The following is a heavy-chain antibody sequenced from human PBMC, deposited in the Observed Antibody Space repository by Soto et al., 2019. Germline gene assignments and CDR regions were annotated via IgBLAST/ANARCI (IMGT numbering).Heavy chain of an antibody. CDR2: MTGSGGVT. Sequence: EVQLLESGGDLVQPGGSLRLSCAASGFIFSSYGMSWVRQAPGKGLEWVSAMTGSGGVTYYADSVKGRFTISRDNSKNNLYLQMNSLRADDTAVYYCAKRGGTSGYYPWDYWGQGILVTVSS. CDR1: GFIFSSYG. D-gene: IGHD3-22*01. J-gene: IGHJ4*02. V-gene: IGHV3-23*01. CDR3: AKRGGTSGYYPWDY.